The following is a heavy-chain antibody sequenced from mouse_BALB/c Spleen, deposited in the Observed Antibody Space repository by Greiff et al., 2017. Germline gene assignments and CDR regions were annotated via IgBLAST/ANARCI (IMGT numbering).Heavy chain of an antibody. Sequence: EVKLVESGPELVKPGASVKISCKASGYSFTGYFMNWVMQSHGKSLEWIGRINPYNGDTFYNQKFKGKATLTVDKSSSTAHMELRSLASEDSAVYYCARSGGYDGMDYWGQGTSVTVSS. CDR3: ARSGGYDGMDY. J-gene: IGHJ4*01. V-gene: IGHV1-20*02. CDR2: INPYNGDT. D-gene: IGHD2-2*01. CDR1: GYSFTGYF.